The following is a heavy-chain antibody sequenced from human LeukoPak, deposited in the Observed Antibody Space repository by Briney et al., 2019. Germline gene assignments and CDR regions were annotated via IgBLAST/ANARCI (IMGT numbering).Heavy chain of an antibody. J-gene: IGHJ6*02. D-gene: IGHD1-26*01. V-gene: IGHV2-70*11. CDR2: IDWDDDK. CDR1: GFSLSTSGMS. Sequence: SGPTLVNPTQTLTLTCTFSGFSLSTSGMSVSWIRQPPGKALEWLARIDWDDDKYYATSLRTRLTISKDTSKKQVVLTMTNMYPVDTATYYCARMTMELRSYYYYGMDVWGQGTTVTVSS. CDR3: ARMTMELRSYYYYGMDV.